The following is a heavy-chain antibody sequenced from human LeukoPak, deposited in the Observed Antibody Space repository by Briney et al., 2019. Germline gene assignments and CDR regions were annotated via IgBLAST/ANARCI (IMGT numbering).Heavy chain of an antibody. Sequence: SETLSLTCTVSGGSVRGYYWSWLRQSPGTGLERIAFIHSSGSTHYNPSLKSRVTISVDTSKNQFSLKLNFVTAADTAVYYCAREPTFSGWFDPWGQGTLVSVSS. CDR3: AREPTFSGWFDP. J-gene: IGHJ5*02. CDR2: IHSSGST. V-gene: IGHV4-59*02. CDR1: GGSVRGYY. D-gene: IGHD3-16*01.